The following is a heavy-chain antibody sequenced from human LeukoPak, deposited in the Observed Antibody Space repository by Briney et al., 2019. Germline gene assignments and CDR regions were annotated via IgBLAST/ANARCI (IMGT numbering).Heavy chain of an antibody. J-gene: IGHJ4*02. Sequence: GGSLRLSCAASGFTFSSYEMNWVRQAPGKGLEWVSYISSSGSTIYYADSVKGRFTISRDNAKTSLYLQMNSLRAEDTAVYYCARGIAARSFDYWGQGTLVTVSS. V-gene: IGHV3-48*03. CDR2: ISSSGSTI. CDR1: GFTFSSYE. CDR3: ARGIAARSFDY. D-gene: IGHD6-13*01.